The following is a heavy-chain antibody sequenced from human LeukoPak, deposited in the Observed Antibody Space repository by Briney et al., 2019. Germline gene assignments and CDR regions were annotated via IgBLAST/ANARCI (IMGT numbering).Heavy chain of an antibody. J-gene: IGHJ3*02. D-gene: IGHD4-11*01. Sequence: PGGSLRLSCAASGFTFSSYGMHWVRQAPGKGLEWVAVISYDGSNKYYADSVKGRFTISRDNSKNTLYLQMNSLRAEDMAVYYCAGRRSNPRADAFDIWGQGTMVTVSS. V-gene: IGHV3-30*03. CDR3: AGRRSNPRADAFDI. CDR1: GFTFSSYG. CDR2: ISYDGSNK.